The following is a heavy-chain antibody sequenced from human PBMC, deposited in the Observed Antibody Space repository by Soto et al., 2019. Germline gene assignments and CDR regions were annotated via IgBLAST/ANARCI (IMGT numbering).Heavy chain of an antibody. CDR3: AKARPSGGYYYVEAFDV. CDR2: VSSTGTSP. Sequence: GGSLRLSCSASGFTVSNYAMSWVRQSPGKGLEWVSAVSSTGTSPYYAGSVQGRFTISRDNSKNMFYLQMKSLRAEDTAIYYCAKARPSGGYYYVEAFDVWGQGTMVTVSS. CDR1: GFTVSNYA. D-gene: IGHD3-22*01. V-gene: IGHV3-23*01. J-gene: IGHJ3*01.